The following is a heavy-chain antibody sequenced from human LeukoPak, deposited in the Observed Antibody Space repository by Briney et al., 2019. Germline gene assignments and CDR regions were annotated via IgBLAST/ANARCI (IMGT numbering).Heavy chain of an antibody. CDR3: ARDLSHMLFDY. CDR1: GFTFSSYS. D-gene: IGHD2-8*01. Sequence: GGSLRLSCAASGFTFSSYSMNWVRQAPGKGLEWVSRINSDGSSTSYADSVKGRFTISRDNAKNTLYLQMNSLRAEDTAVYYCARDLSHMLFDYWGQGTLVTVSS. J-gene: IGHJ4*02. V-gene: IGHV3-74*01. CDR2: INSDGSST.